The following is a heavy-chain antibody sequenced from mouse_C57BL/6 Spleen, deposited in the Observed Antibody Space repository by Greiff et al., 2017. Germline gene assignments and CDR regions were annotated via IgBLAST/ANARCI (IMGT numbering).Heavy chain of an antibody. CDR1: GFTFSSYG. V-gene: IGHV5-6*02. CDR2: ISSGGSYT. Sequence: DVKLVESGGDLVKPGGSLKLSCAASGFTFSSYGMSWVRQTPDKRLEWVATISSGGSYTYYPDSVKGRFTISRDNAKNTLYLQMSSLKSEDTAMYYCARPSGKGAMDYWGQGTSVTVSS. CDR3: ARPSGKGAMDY. J-gene: IGHJ4*01. D-gene: IGHD3-2*02.